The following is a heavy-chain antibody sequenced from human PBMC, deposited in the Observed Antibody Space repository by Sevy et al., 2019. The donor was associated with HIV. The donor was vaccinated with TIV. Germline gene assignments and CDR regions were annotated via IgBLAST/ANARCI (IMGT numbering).Heavy chain of an antibody. CDR2: ISSSSSYI. J-gene: IGHJ4*02. D-gene: IGHD2-21*01. Sequence: GGSLRLSCAASGFTFSSYSMNWVRQAPGKGLEWVSSISSSSSYIYYADSVKGRFTISRDNAKNSLYLQMNSLGAEDTAVYYCARDRRCGGDCYSDYWGQGTLVTVSS. V-gene: IGHV3-21*01. CDR1: GFTFSSYS. CDR3: ARDRRCGGDCYSDY.